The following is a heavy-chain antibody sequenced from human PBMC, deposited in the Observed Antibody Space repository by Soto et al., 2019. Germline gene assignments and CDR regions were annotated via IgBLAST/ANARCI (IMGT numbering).Heavy chain of an antibody. Sequence: WTWVRQSPGKSLEWIGYIYYSGSIFYNPSFKSRVTISVDTSKNQFSLQLSSVTAADTAVYFCAREDDGGDRDYYGLDVWGQGTTVTVSS. J-gene: IGHJ6*02. D-gene: IGHD2-21*02. V-gene: IGHV4-30-4*08. CDR2: IYYSGSI. CDR3: AREDDGGDRDYYGLDV.